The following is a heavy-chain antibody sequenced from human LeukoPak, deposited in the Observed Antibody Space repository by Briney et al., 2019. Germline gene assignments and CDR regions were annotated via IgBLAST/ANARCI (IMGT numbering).Heavy chain of an antibody. CDR3: ASVSVWELATHTGGPFDY. CDR2: IYHTGTT. J-gene: IGHJ4*02. V-gene: IGHV4-30-4*01. D-gene: IGHD1-26*01. Sequence: SETLSLTCTVSGGLISRIEYYWGWVRQSPVKGLEWLGHIYHTGTTLYSPHLNNRLTVSVDSSKNQFSLTLNSVTAADTAVYYCASVSVWELATHTGGPFDYWGRGILVTVSS. CDR1: GGLISRIEYY.